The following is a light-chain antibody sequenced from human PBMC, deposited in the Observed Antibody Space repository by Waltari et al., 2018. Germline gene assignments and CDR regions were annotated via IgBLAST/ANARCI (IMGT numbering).Light chain of an antibody. CDR2: NNN. J-gene: IGLJ2*01. CDR3: AAWDDSLFVV. CDR1: RSNIASTP. V-gene: IGLV1-44*01. Sequence: QSVLTQPPSASGTPGQRVTMSCSGSRSNIASTPIYWYQQLPGTAPKRLIYNNNQRPSGVPDRFSGSKSGTSASLAISGLQSEDEADYYCAAWDDSLFVVFGGGTKLTVL.